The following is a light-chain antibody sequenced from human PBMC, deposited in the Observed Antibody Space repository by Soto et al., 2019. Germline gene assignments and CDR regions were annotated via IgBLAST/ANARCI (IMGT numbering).Light chain of an antibody. CDR3: QQYGSSGT. J-gene: IGKJ1*01. Sequence: EILFPQSPVTLSLSPGERGTLAFRASQSVSSYLAWYQPRPGKAPRLLIYGASNTATGIPDRLSGSGSGTDSTLTIRRLEPEDSAVYYCQQYGSSGTFGQGTKVDIK. CDR2: GAS. CDR1: QSVSSY. V-gene: IGKV3-20*01.